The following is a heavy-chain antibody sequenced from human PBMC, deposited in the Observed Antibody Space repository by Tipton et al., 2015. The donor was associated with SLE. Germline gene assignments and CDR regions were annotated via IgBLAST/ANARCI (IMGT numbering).Heavy chain of an antibody. V-gene: IGHV4-34*01. D-gene: IGHD5-12*01. CDR3: ATGYDFQTGWFQH. Sequence: TLSLTCAVYGGSFSGYYWSWIRQPPGKGLEWIGEINHSGSTNYNPSLKSRVTISVDTSKNQFSLKLSSVTAADTAVYYCATGYDFQTGWFQHWGQGTRVTVSS. CDR2: INHSGST. J-gene: IGHJ1*01. CDR1: GGSFSGYY.